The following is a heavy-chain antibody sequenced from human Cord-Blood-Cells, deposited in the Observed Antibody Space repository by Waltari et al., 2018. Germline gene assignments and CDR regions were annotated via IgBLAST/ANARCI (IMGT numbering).Heavy chain of an antibody. CDR1: GFTFSSYS. J-gene: IGHJ5*02. V-gene: IGHV3-21*01. D-gene: IGHD6-6*01. CDR3: ARFYSSSNWFDP. Sequence: EVQLVESGGGLVKPGGSLRLSCAASGFTFSSYSMNWVRQAPGKGLEWVSAMSGSSSYIYYADSVKGLFTNSRDNAKNSLYLQMNSLRAEDTAVYYCARFYSSSNWFDPWGQGTLVTVSS. CDR2: MSGSSSYI.